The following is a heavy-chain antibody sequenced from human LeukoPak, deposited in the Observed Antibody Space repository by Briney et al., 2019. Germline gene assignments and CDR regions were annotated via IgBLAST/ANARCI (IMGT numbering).Heavy chain of an antibody. D-gene: IGHD1-26*01. J-gene: IGHJ4*02. CDR2: ISGSGGST. CDR3: AKVFEWELRWLSGYFGY. Sequence: SGGSLRLSCAASGFTFSSYGMSWVRQAPGKGLEWVSAISGSGGSTYYADSVKGRFTISRDNSKNTLYLQMNSLRAEDTAVYYCAKVFEWELRWLSGYFGYWGQGTLVTVSS. V-gene: IGHV3-23*01. CDR1: GFTFSSYG.